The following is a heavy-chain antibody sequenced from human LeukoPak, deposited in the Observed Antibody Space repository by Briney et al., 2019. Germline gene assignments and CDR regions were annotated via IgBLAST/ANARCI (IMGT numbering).Heavy chain of an antibody. CDR3: ARWRYDFWSGYSDY. V-gene: IGHV1-18*01. Sequence: GASVKVSCKVSGYIFTVYGISWVRQAPGQGLEWMGWINTFSGSTYYAQKFQGRVTMTTDTSTSTAYMDLRSLRSDDTAVYYCARWRYDFWSGYSDYRGQGTLVTVSS. CDR2: INTFSGST. D-gene: IGHD3-3*01. J-gene: IGHJ4*02. CDR1: GYIFTVYG.